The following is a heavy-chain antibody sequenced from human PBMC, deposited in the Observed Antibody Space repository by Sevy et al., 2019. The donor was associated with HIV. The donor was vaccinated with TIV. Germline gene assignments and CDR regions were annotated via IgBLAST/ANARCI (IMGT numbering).Heavy chain of an antibody. V-gene: IGHV3-33*01. D-gene: IGHD6-19*01. J-gene: IGHJ4*02. CDR2: IWYDGTNR. CDR3: AREDIRVAGIGYYFHS. Sequence: GGSLRLSCAASGFSISGYGMHWVRQAPGKGLEWVAVIWYDGTNREYADSVKGRLTISGDNSKNTLYLQMNSLRVEDTAVYYCAREDIRVAGIGYYFHSWGQGTLATVSS. CDR1: GFSISGYG.